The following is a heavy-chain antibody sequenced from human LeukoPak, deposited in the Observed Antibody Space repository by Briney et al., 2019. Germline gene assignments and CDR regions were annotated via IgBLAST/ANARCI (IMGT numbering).Heavy chain of an antibody. CDR2: IIPIFGTA. D-gene: IGHD6-6*01. CDR1: GGTFSSYA. J-gene: IGHJ3*02. Sequence: ASVKVSCNASGGTFSSYAISWVRQAPGQGPEWMGGIIPIFGTANYAQKFQGRVTITADESTSTAYMELSSLRSEDTAVYYCASRAGYSSSPYDAFDIWGQGTMVTVSS. V-gene: IGHV1-69*13. CDR3: ASRAGYSSSPYDAFDI.